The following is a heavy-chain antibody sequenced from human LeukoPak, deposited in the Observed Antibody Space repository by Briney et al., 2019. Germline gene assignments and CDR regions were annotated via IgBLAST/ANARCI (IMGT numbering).Heavy chain of an antibody. V-gene: IGHV4-4*07. Sequence: SETLSLTCTVSGGSISSYYWSWIRQPAGKGLEWIGRIYTSGSTNYNPSLKSRVTMSVDTSKNQFSLKLSSVTAADTAVYYCARARGYSGYDAYYYYYGMDVWGQGTTVTVSS. D-gene: IGHD5-12*01. CDR2: IYTSGST. CDR3: ARARGYSGYDAYYYYYGMDV. J-gene: IGHJ6*02. CDR1: GGSISSYY.